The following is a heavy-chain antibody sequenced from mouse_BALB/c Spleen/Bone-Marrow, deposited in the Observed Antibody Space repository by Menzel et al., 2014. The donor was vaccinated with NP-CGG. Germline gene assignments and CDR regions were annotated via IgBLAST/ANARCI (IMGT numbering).Heavy chain of an antibody. CDR3: TSWDY. CDR1: GYTFTSYW. Sequence: GSELVRPGASVKLSCKASGYTFTSYWMHWVKQRHGRGLEWIGNIYPGSGSTNYDEKFKSKGTLTVDTSSSTAYMHLSSLTSEDSAVYYCTSWDYWGQGTTLTVSS. CDR2: IYPGSGST. J-gene: IGHJ2*01. V-gene: IGHV1S22*01.